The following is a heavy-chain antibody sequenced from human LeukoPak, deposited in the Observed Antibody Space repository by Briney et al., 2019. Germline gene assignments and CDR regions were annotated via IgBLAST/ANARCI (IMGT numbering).Heavy chain of an antibody. V-gene: IGHV4-34*01. J-gene: IGHJ3*01. Sequence: SETLSLTCAVYGGSFSGYYWSWIRQPPGKGLEWIGEINHSGSTNYNPSLKSRVTISVDTSKNQFSLKLTSVTAADTAVYYCASSLGVVRGVRRFWGQGTMVTVSS. D-gene: IGHD3-10*01. CDR1: GGSFSGYY. CDR3: ASSLGVVRGVRRF. CDR2: INHSGST.